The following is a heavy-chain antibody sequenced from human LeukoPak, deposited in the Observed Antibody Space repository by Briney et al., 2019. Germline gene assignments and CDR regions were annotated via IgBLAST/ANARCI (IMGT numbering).Heavy chain of an antibody. D-gene: IGHD4-11*01. CDR2: ISSKTDGGTI. V-gene: IGHV3-15*01. CDR3: TTFLVGGTVAP. J-gene: IGHJ5*02. CDR1: GFTFSNAW. Sequence: GGSLRLSCAASGFTFSNAWMSWARQAPGKGLEWVGPISSKTDGGTIDYPAPVKDRFTISRDDSRNTLYVQMNSLQSEDTAVYYCTTFLVGGTVAPWGQGTLVTVSS.